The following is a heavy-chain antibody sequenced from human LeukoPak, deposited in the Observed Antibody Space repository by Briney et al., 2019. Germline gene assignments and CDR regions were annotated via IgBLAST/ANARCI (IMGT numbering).Heavy chain of an antibody. Sequence: GGSLRLSCAASGFTFSDYYMSWIRQAPGKGLEWVSYISGSGSTISYAASVKGRFTISRDNSKNTLSLQMNSLRAEDTAVYYCAKDWYYDILTGYYTRGHFDYWGQGTLVTVSS. CDR2: ISGSGSTI. CDR3: AKDWYYDILTGYYTRGHFDY. CDR1: GFTFSDYY. D-gene: IGHD3-9*01. V-gene: IGHV3-11*01. J-gene: IGHJ4*02.